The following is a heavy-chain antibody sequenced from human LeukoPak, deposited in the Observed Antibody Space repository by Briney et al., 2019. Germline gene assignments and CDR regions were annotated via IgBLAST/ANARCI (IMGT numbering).Heavy chain of an antibody. CDR1: GYTFTSYD. J-gene: IGHJ6*02. D-gene: IGHD2-2*01. V-gene: IGHV1-8*01. CDR2: MNPNSGNT. Sequence: ASVKVSCKASGYTFTSYDINWVRQATGQGHEWMGWMNPNSGNTGYAQKFQGRVTMTRNTSISTAYMELSSLRSEDTAVYYCARGGVVVPAAAIFRSLYYYGMDVWGQGTTVTVSS. CDR3: ARGGVVVPAAAIFRSLYYYGMDV.